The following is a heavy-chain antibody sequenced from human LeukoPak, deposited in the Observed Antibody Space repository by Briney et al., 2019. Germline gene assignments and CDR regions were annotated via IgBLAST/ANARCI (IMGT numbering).Heavy chain of an antibody. Sequence: GGSLRLSCAASGFAFSSHWMNWVRQAPGKGLEWVANVNREGSDKNYVDSVKGRFTISRDNAKNSLYLQMNSLRVEDTAVYYCAKDRWTTVVRDLDYWGQGTLVTVSS. J-gene: IGHJ4*02. D-gene: IGHD4-23*01. CDR2: VNREGSDK. V-gene: IGHV3-7*03. CDR1: GFAFSSHW. CDR3: AKDRWTTVVRDLDY.